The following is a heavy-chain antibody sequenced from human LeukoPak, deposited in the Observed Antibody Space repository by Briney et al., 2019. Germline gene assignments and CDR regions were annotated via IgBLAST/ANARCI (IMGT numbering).Heavy chain of an antibody. J-gene: IGHJ6*04. CDR1: GYTFTSYA. V-gene: IGHV1-3*01. D-gene: IGHD2-2*01. CDR3: ARAEWDCSSTSCYYYYGMDV. CDR2: INAGNGNT. Sequence: ASVKVSCKASGYTFTSYAMHWVRQAPGQRLEWMGWINAGNGNTKYSQKFQGRVTITRDTFASTAYMELSSLRSEDTAVYYCARAEWDCSSTSCYYYYGMDVWGKGTTVTVSS.